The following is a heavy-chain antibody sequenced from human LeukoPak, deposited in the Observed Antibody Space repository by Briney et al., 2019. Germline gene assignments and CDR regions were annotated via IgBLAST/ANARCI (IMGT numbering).Heavy chain of an antibody. Sequence: ASVKVSCKASGYTFTVSYIHWVRQAPGQGLECVGRINPNCGGTNYAQKFQGRVTMTRDTSISTAYMELSRLTSDDTAVYYCVREYCGGDCYPWNWGQGTLVTVSS. CDR2: INPNCGGT. V-gene: IGHV1-2*06. D-gene: IGHD2-21*02. CDR1: GYTFTVSY. J-gene: IGHJ4*02. CDR3: VREYCGGDCYPWN.